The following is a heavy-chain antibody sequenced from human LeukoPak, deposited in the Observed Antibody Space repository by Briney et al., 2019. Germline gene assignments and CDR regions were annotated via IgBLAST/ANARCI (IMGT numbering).Heavy chain of an antibody. CDR3: ARAGYYFDS. J-gene: IGHJ4*02. CDR1: GFTFSSYE. CDR2: ISSSGITI. D-gene: IGHD3-10*01. Sequence: QAGGSLRLSCAASGFTFSSYEMNWVRQAPGKGLQWVSYISSSGITIYYADSVKGRFTISRDNAKNSLYLQMNSLRAEDTAVYYCARAGYYFDSWGQGTLVTVSS. V-gene: IGHV3-48*03.